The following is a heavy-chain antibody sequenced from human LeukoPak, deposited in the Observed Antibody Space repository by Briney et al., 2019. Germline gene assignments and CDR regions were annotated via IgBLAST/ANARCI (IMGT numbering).Heavy chain of an antibody. CDR1: GYTFTSYD. Sequence: ASVKVSCKAFGYTFTSYDINWVRQATGQGLEWMGWMNPNSGNTGYAQKFQGRVTMTRNTSISTAYMELSSLRSEDTAVYYCARGLRGVVMNYYYYYMDVWGKGTTVTVSS. V-gene: IGHV1-8*01. CDR2: MNPNSGNT. J-gene: IGHJ6*03. CDR3: ARGLRGVVMNYYYYYMDV. D-gene: IGHD3-3*01.